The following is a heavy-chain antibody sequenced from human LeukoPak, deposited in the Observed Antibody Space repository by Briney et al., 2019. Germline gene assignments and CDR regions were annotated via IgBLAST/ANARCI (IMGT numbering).Heavy chain of an antibody. J-gene: IGHJ4*02. Sequence: ASVKVSCKASGYTFTSYYMHWVRQAPGQGLEWMGIINLSGGSTSYAQKFQGRVTMTRDTSTSTVYMELSSLRSEDTAVYYCARDEDSSGYYPLLDYWGQGTLVTVSS. V-gene: IGHV1-46*01. CDR1: GYTFTSYY. CDR2: INLSGGST. CDR3: ARDEDSSGYYPLLDY. D-gene: IGHD3-22*01.